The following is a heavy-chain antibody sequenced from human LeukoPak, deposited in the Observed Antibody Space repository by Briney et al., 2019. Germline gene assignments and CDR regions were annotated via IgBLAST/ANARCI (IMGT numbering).Heavy chain of an antibody. CDR2: INPNSGDT. Sequence: ASVKVSCKASGYTFIDYYLHWVRQAPGQGLEWMAWINPNSGDTHSAQKFQGRVTMTRDTSISTATAYMELSRLRSDDTAVYYCSTSSGYYSPFDHWGQGTLVTVSS. V-gene: IGHV1-2*02. CDR3: STSSGYYSPFDH. D-gene: IGHD3-22*01. J-gene: IGHJ4*02. CDR1: GYTFIDYY.